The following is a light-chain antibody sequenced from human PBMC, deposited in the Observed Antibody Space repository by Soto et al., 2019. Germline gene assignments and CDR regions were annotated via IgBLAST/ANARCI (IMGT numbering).Light chain of an antibody. CDR3: QSYDSGLGGYAI. J-gene: IGLJ2*01. Sequence: QPVLTQPPSVSGAPGQRVTISCTGSSSSAGSVYNVHWYQQRPGTAPKLLIYDNTDRPSGVPDRFSGSKSGTSASLAITGLQAEDEADYYCQSYDSGLGGYAIFGGGTKLTVL. V-gene: IGLV1-40*01. CDR2: DNT. CDR1: SSSAGSVYN.